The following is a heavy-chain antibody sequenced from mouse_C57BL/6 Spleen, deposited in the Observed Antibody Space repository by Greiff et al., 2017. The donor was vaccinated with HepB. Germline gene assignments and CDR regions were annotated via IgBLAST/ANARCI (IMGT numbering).Heavy chain of an antibody. J-gene: IGHJ3*01. CDR2: IYPGSGST. CDR3: ARGVYGSSYWFAY. V-gene: IGHV1-55*01. D-gene: IGHD1-1*01. CDR1: GYTFTSYW. Sequence: QVQLQQPGAELVKPGASVKMSCKASGYTFTSYWITWVKQRPGQGLEWIGDIYPGSGSTNYNEKFKSKATLTVDKSSSTAYMQLSSLTSEDSAVYYCARGVYGSSYWFAYWGQGTLVTVSA.